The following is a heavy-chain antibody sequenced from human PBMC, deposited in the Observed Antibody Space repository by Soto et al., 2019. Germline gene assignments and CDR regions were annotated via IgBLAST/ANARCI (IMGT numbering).Heavy chain of an antibody. V-gene: IGHV4-34*01. J-gene: IGHJ4*02. CDR3: ARGLRSWTYYFDY. Sequence: SETLSLTCAVYGGSFGGYYWSRIRQPPGKGLEWIGEINHSGSTNNNPSLKSRVTISVDTSKNQFSLKLSSVTAADTAVYYCARGLRSWTYYFDYWGQGIQVTVSS. CDR1: GGSFGGYY. CDR2: INHSGST. D-gene: IGHD6-13*01.